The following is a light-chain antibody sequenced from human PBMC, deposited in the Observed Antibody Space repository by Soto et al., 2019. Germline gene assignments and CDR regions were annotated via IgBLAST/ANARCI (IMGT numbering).Light chain of an antibody. Sequence: QSALTQPASVSGSPGQSITLSCTGTSSAIGAYNYVTWYQQHPGKAPKLMLYDVNIRPSGVSYRFSGSKSGNTAALTISGLQAEDEADYYCTSWTTSTTMIFGGGTKLTVL. V-gene: IGLV2-14*03. CDR3: TSWTTSTTMI. CDR1: SSAIGAYNY. J-gene: IGLJ2*01. CDR2: DVN.